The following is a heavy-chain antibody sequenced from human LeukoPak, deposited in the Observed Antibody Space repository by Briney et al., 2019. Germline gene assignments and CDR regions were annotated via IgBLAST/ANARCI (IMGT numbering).Heavy chain of an antibody. CDR1: GFTFSNYA. CDR3: TKTTYELGDTSSPDS. CDR2: ISDTGGNT. V-gene: IGHV3-23*01. Sequence: GGSLRLSCAASGFTFSNYAMSWVRQAPGKGLEWVSGISDTGGNTYYADSVTGRFTISRDNSKNTLHLQMSSLRAEDTAVYYCTKTTYELGDTSSPDSWGQGALVTVSS. J-gene: IGHJ4*02. D-gene: IGHD4-17*01.